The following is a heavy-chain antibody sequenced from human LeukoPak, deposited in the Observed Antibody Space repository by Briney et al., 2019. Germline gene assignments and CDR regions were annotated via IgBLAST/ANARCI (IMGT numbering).Heavy chain of an antibody. V-gene: IGHV4-39*07. CDR2: IYYSGST. CDR3: AGAKSGWFGEPNWFDP. D-gene: IGHD3-10*01. J-gene: IGHJ5*02. CDR1: GGSISSSSYY. Sequence: SETLSLTCTVSGGSISSSSYYWGWIRQPPGKGLEWIGSIYYSGSTYYNPSLKSRVTMSVDTSKNQFSLKLSSVTAADTAVYYCAGAKSGWFGEPNWFDPWGQGTLVTVSS.